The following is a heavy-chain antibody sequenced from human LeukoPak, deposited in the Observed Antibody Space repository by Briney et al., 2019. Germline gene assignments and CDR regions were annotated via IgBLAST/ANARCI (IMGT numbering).Heavy chain of an antibody. CDR1: GFTFSSYA. Sequence: PGGSLRLSCAASGFTFSSYAMSWVRQAPGKELEWVSAISGSGGSTYYADSVKGRFTISRDNSKNTLYLQMNSLRAEDTAVYYCAKSYYYDSSGPNWFDPWGQGTLVTVSS. J-gene: IGHJ5*02. V-gene: IGHV3-23*01. CDR2: ISGSGGST. CDR3: AKSYYYDSSGPNWFDP. D-gene: IGHD3-22*01.